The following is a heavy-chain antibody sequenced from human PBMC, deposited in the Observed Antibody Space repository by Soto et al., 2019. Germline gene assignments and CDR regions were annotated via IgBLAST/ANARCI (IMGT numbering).Heavy chain of an antibody. Sequence: GVSLKISCKSSGYSFTSYWIRWVRQMPGKGLEWMGRIDPSDSYTNYSPSFQGHVTISADKSISTAYLQWSSLKASDTAMYYCAIGNGVGQQVSLYGMDVSVKGTTATVSS. D-gene: IGHD2-8*01. CDR1: GYSFTSYW. CDR2: IDPSDSYT. J-gene: IGHJ6*04. V-gene: IGHV5-10-1*01. CDR3: AIGNGVGQQVSLYGMDV.